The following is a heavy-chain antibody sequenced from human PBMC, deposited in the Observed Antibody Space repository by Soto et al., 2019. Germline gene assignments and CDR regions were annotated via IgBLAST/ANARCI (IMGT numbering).Heavy chain of an antibody. J-gene: IGHJ6*02. CDR3: ARIADCSTTSCSFPSSFTIRAYYHCYGLEV. D-gene: IGHD2-2*01. V-gene: IGHV1-18*01. Sequence: QGQLVQSGAEVKKPGASVKVSCKASGYTFTSYGISWVRQAPGQGLEWVGWISTYNGNSNYAQKYHGRDTITTAPSQSTAYMEMSSLISDDTGVYYCARIADCSTTSCSFPSSFTIRAYYHCYGLEVWGQGTTVTVSS. CDR1: GYTFTSYG. CDR2: ISTYNGNS.